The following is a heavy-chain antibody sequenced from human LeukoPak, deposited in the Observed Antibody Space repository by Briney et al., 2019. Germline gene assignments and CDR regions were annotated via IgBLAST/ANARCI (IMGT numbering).Heavy chain of an antibody. CDR3: AKSVLYSSGWDY. J-gene: IGHJ4*02. V-gene: IGHV3-23*01. Sequence: GGSLRLSCAASGFTFSSYAMSWVRQALGKGLEWVSAISGSGGSTYYADSVKGRFTISRDNSKNTLYLQMNSLRAEDTAVYYCAKSVLYSSGWDYWGQGTLVTVSS. D-gene: IGHD6-19*01. CDR1: GFTFSSYA. CDR2: ISGSGGST.